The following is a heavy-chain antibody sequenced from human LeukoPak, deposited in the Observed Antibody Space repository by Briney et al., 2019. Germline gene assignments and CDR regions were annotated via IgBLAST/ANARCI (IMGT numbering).Heavy chain of an antibody. J-gene: IGHJ4*02. CDR1: GYSISSGYY. CDR2: IYYTGST. V-gene: IGHV4-38-2*02. Sequence: PSETLSLTCTVSGYSISSGYYWGWIRPPPGKGLEFIGYIYYTGSTNYNPSLKSRVTMSVDTSKNQFSLNLRSVTPEDTAVYYCARNLIPEQLVLNFWGQGTLVTVSS. CDR3: ARNLIPEQLVLNF. D-gene: IGHD6-13*01.